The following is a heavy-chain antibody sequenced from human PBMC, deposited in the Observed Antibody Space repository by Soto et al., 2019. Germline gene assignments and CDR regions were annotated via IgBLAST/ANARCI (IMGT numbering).Heavy chain of an antibody. Sequence: QVQLQESGPGLVKPSQTLSLTCTVSGGSISSGGYYWSWIRQHPGKGLEWIGYIYYSGSTYYNPSLQSRVXXAXYXXKNQFALKLSSVTAADTAVYYCARGWSSSWYVLDYWGQGTLVTVSS. CDR3: ARGWSSSWYVLDY. CDR1: GGSISSGGYY. D-gene: IGHD6-13*01. J-gene: IGHJ4*02. V-gene: IGHV4-31*03. CDR2: IYYSGST.